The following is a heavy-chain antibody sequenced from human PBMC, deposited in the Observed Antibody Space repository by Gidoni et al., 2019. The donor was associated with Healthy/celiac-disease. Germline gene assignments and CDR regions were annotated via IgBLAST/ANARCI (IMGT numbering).Heavy chain of an antibody. Sequence: QVQLVQSGAEGKKPGSSVKVSCKAPGGTFRSYATSWVRPAPGHGLEWMGGIIPIFGTANYAQKFQGRVTITADESTSTAYMELSSLRSEDTAVYYCARDGPTVTTYYYYGMDVWGQGTTVTVSS. D-gene: IGHD4-17*01. V-gene: IGHV1-69*01. CDR2: IIPIFGTA. CDR3: ARDGPTVTTYYYYGMDV. J-gene: IGHJ6*02. CDR1: GGTFRSYA.